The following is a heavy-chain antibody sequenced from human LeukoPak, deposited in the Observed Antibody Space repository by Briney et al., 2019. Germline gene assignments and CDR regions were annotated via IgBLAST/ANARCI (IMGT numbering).Heavy chain of an antibody. CDR2: INHSGST. D-gene: IGHD2-8*01. V-gene: IGHV4-34*01. J-gene: IGHJ5*02. CDR1: GVTFSGYY. CDR3: ARGGVRIRS. Sequence: PSETLSLTCAVYGVTFSGYYMSWIRQPPGKGLEWVGEINHSGSTNYNPSPKSRGTISVDTSKNQVSLKLSSVTAADTAVYYCARGGVRIRSWGQGTLVTVSS.